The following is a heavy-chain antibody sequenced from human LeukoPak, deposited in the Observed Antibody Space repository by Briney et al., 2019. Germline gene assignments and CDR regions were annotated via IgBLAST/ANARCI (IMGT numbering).Heavy chain of an antibody. D-gene: IGHD6-19*01. Sequence: ASVKVSCKASGYTFTGYYMHWVRQAPGQGLEWMGWINPNSGGTNYAQKFQGRVTMTRDTSISTAYMELSRLRSDDTAVYYCARGSYSSGWYGGLFYYYYMDVWGKGATVTVSS. V-gene: IGHV1-2*02. CDR2: INPNSGGT. J-gene: IGHJ6*03. CDR3: ARGSYSSGWYGGLFYYYYMDV. CDR1: GYTFTGYY.